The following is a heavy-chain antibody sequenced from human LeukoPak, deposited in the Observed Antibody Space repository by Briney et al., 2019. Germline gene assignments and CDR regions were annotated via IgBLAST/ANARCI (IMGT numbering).Heavy chain of an antibody. V-gene: IGHV3-15*01. CDR1: GFTFSSYA. CDR3: TTDHVRITMVRGVELDAFDI. Sequence: GGSLRPSCAASGFTFSSYAMSWVRQAPGKELEWVGHIKSKTDGGTTDYAAPVKGRFTISRDDSKNMLYLQMNSLKTEDTAAYYCTTDHVRITMVRGVELDAFDIWGQGTMVTVSS. D-gene: IGHD3-10*01. CDR2: IKSKTDGGTT. J-gene: IGHJ3*02.